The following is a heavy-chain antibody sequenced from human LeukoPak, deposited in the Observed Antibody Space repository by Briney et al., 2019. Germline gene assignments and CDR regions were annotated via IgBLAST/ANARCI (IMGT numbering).Heavy chain of an antibody. J-gene: IGHJ6*03. CDR1: GYSISSGYY. V-gene: IGHV4-38-2*01. D-gene: IGHD7-27*01. Sequence: SETLSLTCAVSGYSISSGYYWGWIRPPPGKGLEWIGSIYHSGGTYYNPSLKSRVTISVDTSKNQFSLKLSSVTAADTAVYYCARYSSNWGGHYMDVWGKGTTVTVSS. CDR2: IYHSGGT. CDR3: ARYSSNWGGHYMDV.